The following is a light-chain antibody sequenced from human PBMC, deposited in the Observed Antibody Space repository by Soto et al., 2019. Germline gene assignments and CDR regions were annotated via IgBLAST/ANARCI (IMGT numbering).Light chain of an antibody. CDR3: SSERSGTTPVV. V-gene: IGLV2-14*01. Sequence: QSALTQPASVSGSPGQSITISCTGTSSDVGGYNYVSWYQQHPGKAPKLMIYDVSNRPSGVSNRFSGSKSGNTASLTISGLQAEDEADYYCSSERSGTTPVVFGGGTKLTVL. J-gene: IGLJ3*02. CDR2: DVS. CDR1: SSDVGGYNY.